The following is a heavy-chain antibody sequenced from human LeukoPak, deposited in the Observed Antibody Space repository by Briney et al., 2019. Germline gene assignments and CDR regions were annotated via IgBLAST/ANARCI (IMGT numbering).Heavy chain of an antibody. J-gene: IGHJ5*02. Sequence: ASVKVSCKASGYTFTSYGISWVRQAPGQGLEWVGWISAYNGNTNYAQKLQGRVTMTTDTSTSTAYMELRSLRSDDTAVYYCARDPSIVPAASSWFDPWGQGTLVTVSS. V-gene: IGHV1-18*01. CDR1: GYTFTSYG. CDR2: ISAYNGNT. CDR3: ARDPSIVPAASSWFDP. D-gene: IGHD2-2*01.